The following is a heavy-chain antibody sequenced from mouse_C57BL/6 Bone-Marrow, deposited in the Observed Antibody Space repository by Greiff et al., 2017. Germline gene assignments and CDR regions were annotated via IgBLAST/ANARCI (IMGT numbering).Heavy chain of an antibody. CDR1: GYAFSSSW. CDR2: IYPGDGDT. D-gene: IGHD2-2*01. Sequence: QVQLQPSGPELVKPGASVKISCKASGYAFSSSWMNWVKPRPGKGLGWIGRIYPGDGDTNYNGKFKGKATLTADKSSSTAYMQLSSLTSEDSAVYFCARGGYDAGFAYWGQGTLVTVSA. CDR3: ARGGYDAGFAY. V-gene: IGHV1-82*01. J-gene: IGHJ3*01.